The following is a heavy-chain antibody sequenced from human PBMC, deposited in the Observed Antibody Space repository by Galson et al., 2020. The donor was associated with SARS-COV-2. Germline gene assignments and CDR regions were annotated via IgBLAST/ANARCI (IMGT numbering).Heavy chain of an antibody. CDR3: ARDGQSSRGWAFDY. J-gene: IGHJ4*02. CDR2: IFFDGSEK. CDR1: GFTFSDHA. Sequence: GESLKISCAASGFTFSDHAMHWVRQAPGKGLEWVAQIFFDGSEKYYGDSVRGRCTISRDSSKNTVYLEMNNLRVDDTAVYYCARDGQSSRGWAFDYWGQGTLLTVSS. V-gene: IGHV3-33*01. D-gene: IGHD6-19*01.